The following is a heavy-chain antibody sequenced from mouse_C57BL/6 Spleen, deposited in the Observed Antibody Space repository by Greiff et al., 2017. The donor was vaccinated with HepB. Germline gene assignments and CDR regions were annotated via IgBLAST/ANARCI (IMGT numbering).Heavy chain of an antibody. CDR1: GYSITSGYD. J-gene: IGHJ2*01. V-gene: IGHV3-1*01. CDR3: AREELYGYFDY. D-gene: IGHD1-1*01. CDR2: ISYSGST. Sequence: EVQVVESGPGMVKPSQSLSLTCTVTGYSITSGYDWHWIRHFPGNKLEWMGYISYSGSTNYNPSLKSRISITHDTSKNHFFLKLNSVTTEDTATYYCAREELYGYFDYWGQGTTLTVSS.